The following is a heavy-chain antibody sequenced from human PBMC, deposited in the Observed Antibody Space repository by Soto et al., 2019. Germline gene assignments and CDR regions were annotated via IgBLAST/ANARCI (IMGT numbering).Heavy chain of an antibody. CDR1: GRSISSYY. CDR2: IYYSGST. V-gene: IGHV4-59*08. J-gene: IGHJ4*02. D-gene: IGHD3-3*01. CDR3: ARLDDYDFWSGYYSYFDY. Sequence: SETLSLTCTVSGRSISSYYWSWIRQPPGKGLEWIGYIYYSGSTNYNPSLKSRVTISVDTSKNQFSLKLSAVTAADTAVYYCARLDDYDFWSGYYSYFDYWGQGTLVTVSS.